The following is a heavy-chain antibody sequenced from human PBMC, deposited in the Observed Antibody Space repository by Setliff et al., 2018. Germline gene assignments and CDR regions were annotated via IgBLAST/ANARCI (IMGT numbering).Heavy chain of an antibody. J-gene: IGHJ6*03. Sequence: GGSLRLSCAASGFTFSSHGMHWVRQAPGKGLEWVAVIWYDGSNKYYADSVKGRFTISRDNSKNTLYLQMNSLRAEDTAVYYCAKMAGYCSSTSCSYYYYYMDVWGKGTTVT. CDR3: AKMAGYCSSTSCSYYYYYMDV. CDR1: GFTFSSHG. V-gene: IGHV3-33*06. D-gene: IGHD2-2*01. CDR2: IWYDGSNK.